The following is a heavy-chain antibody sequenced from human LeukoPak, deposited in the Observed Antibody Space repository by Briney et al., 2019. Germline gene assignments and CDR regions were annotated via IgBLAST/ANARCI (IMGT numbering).Heavy chain of an antibody. CDR1: GGSFSGYN. J-gene: IGHJ4*02. Sequence: PSETLSLTCAVYGGSFSGYNWSWIRQPPGKGLEWIGEINHSGSTNYNPSLKSRVTISVDTSKNQFSLKLSSVTAADTAVYYCARGVYYYDSSGYYYFDYWGQGTLVTVSS. CDR2: INHSGST. V-gene: IGHV4-34*01. CDR3: ARGVYYYDSSGYYYFDY. D-gene: IGHD3-22*01.